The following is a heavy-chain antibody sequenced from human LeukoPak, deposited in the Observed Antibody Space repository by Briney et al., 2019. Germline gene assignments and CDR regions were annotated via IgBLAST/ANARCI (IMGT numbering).Heavy chain of an antibody. J-gene: IGHJ5*02. Sequence: PRASVKVSCQASGYGFTDYYIHWIRPAPGQGREWMGWINPSSGATIYAQKFQGRVTMTRDIFSTTAYMEINSLVSDDTAVYYCARGWQINSSGGFVDPWGQGTLVTVSS. V-gene: IGHV1-2*02. CDR1: GYGFTDYY. CDR2: INPSSGAT. CDR3: ARGWQINSSGGFVDP. D-gene: IGHD6-6*01.